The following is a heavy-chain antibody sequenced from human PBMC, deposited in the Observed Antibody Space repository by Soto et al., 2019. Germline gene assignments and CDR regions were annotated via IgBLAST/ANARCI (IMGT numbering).Heavy chain of an antibody. V-gene: IGHV3-23*01. J-gene: IGHJ6*02. CDR1: GFTFSSYA. D-gene: IGHD5-18*01. CDR3: AKDPGYSYGPYYYYGMDV. CDR2: ISGSGGST. Sequence: EVQLLESGGGLVQPGGSLRLSCAASGFTFSSYAMSWVRQAPGKGLEWVSAISGSGGSTYYADSVKGRFTISRDNSKNTLYLQMNSLRDEDTAVYYCAKDPGYSYGPYYYYGMDVWGQGTTVTVSS.